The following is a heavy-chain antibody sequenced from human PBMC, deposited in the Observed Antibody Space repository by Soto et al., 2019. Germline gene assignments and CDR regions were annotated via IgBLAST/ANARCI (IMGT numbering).Heavy chain of an antibody. Sequence: ASVKVSCKASGYTFTGYYMHWVRQAPGQGLEWMGWINPNSGGTNYAQKFQGWVTMTRDTSISTAYMELSRLRSDDTAVYYCAREVPDYYDSSGYYFQHWGQGTLVTVSS. CDR3: AREVPDYYDSSGYYFQH. CDR2: INPNSGGT. J-gene: IGHJ1*01. D-gene: IGHD3-22*01. V-gene: IGHV1-2*04. CDR1: GYTFTGYY.